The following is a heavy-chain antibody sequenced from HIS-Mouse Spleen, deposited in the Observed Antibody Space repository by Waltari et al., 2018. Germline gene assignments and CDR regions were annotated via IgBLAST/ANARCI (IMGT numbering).Heavy chain of an antibody. V-gene: IGHV4-39*07. J-gene: IGHJ2*01. CDR1: GGSISSSCYY. D-gene: IGHD6-13*01. Sequence: QLQLQESGPGLVKPSETLSLTCTVPGGSISSSCYYWGWIRQPPGKGLEWIGSIYYSGGTYSNPSLKSRVTISVDTSKNQFSLKLSSVTAADTAVYYCAREIPYSSSWYDWYFDLWGRGTLVTVSS. CDR2: IYYSGGT. CDR3: AREIPYSSSWYDWYFDL.